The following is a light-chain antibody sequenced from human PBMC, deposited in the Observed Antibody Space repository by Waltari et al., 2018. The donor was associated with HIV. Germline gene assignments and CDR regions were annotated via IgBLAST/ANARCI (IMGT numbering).Light chain of an antibody. CDR3: VSYTEKDTFLL. CDR1: SNDIGTYNF. Sequence: QSALTQPPSASGSPGQSVAISCTGSSNDIGTYNFVPWYQLHPGKAPKLLIYDVTRRPPGIPDRFSGTKSGYTASLTVSDLQVEDEADYYCVSYTEKDTFLLFGGGTKLAV. V-gene: IGLV2-8*01. J-gene: IGLJ2*01. CDR2: DVT.